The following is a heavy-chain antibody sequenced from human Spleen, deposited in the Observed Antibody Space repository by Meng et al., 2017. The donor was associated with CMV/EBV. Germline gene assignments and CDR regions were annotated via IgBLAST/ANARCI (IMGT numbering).Heavy chain of an antibody. CDR1: GYSFTSYW. Sequence: GESLKISCKASGYSFTSYWIAWVRQMPGKGLEWMGIIYPGDSRTIYSPSREGQVTISADKSSSIAYLQWSSLKASDTATYYCARRYGGNLKWFDSWGQGTLVTVSS. V-gene: IGHV5-51*01. CDR3: ARRYGGNLKWFDS. CDR2: IYPGDSRT. D-gene: IGHD4-23*01. J-gene: IGHJ5*01.